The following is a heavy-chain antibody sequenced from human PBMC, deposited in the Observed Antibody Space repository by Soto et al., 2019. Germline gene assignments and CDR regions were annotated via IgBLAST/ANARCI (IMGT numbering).Heavy chain of an antibody. D-gene: IGHD3-3*01. J-gene: IGHJ5*02. CDR1: GFTFSSYS. CDR2: ISSSSSYI. Sequence: PGGSLRLSCAASGFTFSSYSMNWVRQAPGKGLEWVSSISSSSSYIYYADSVKGRFTISRDNAKNSLYLQMNSLRAEDTAVYYCAGGGYDFWSGTRRAGPSAALDPWGQGTLVTVSS. V-gene: IGHV3-21*01. CDR3: AGGGYDFWSGTRRAGPSAALDP.